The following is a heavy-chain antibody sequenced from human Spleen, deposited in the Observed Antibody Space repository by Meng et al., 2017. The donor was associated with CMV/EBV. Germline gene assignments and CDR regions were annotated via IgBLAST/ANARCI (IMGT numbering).Heavy chain of an antibody. V-gene: IGHV3-20*04. CDR1: GFTFSSYG. D-gene: IGHD3-22*01. CDR2: INWNGDST. Sequence: GGSLRLSCAASGFTFSSYGMSWVRQAPGKGLEWVSGINWNGDSTGYADSVKGRFTISRDNAKNSLYLQMNSLRAEDTALYYCARRVYDSSGHSDYWGQGTLVTVSS. CDR3: ARRVYDSSGHSDY. J-gene: IGHJ4*02.